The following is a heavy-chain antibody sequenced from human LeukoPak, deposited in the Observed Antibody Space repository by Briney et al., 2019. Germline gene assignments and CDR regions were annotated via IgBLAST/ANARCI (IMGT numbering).Heavy chain of an antibody. Sequence: QPGGSLRLSCAASGFTFSSYGMHWVRQAPGKGLEWVAVISYDGSNKYCADSVKGRFTISRDNSKNTLYLQMNSLRAEDTAVYYCAKDSPALGHWSFDIWGQGTMVTVSS. CDR3: AKDSPALGHWSFDI. CDR2: ISYDGSNK. CDR1: GFTFSSYG. V-gene: IGHV3-30*18. J-gene: IGHJ3*02.